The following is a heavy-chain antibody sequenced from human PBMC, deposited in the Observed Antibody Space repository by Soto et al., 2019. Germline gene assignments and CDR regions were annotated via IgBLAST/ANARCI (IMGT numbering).Heavy chain of an antibody. Sequence: GGSLRLSCAASGFTFSSYSMNWVRQAPGKGLEWVSSISSSSSYIYYADSVKGRFTISRDNAKNSLYLQMNSLRAEDTAVYYCARDLAEFIVATISGFDYWGQGTLVTVSS. J-gene: IGHJ4*02. CDR3: ARDLAEFIVATISGFDY. CDR2: ISSSSSYI. CDR1: GFTFSSYS. V-gene: IGHV3-21*01. D-gene: IGHD5-12*01.